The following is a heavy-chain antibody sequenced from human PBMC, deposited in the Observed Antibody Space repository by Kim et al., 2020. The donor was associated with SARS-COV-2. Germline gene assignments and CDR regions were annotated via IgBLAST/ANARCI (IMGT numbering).Heavy chain of an antibody. J-gene: IGHJ5*02. Sequence: SETLSLTCTVSGGSISSSSYYWGWIRQPPGKGLEWIGSIYYSGSTYYNPSLKSRVTISVDTSKNQFSLKLSSVTAADTAVYYCASRKGDSSGYYPWEMNWFDPWGQGTLVTVSS. CDR2: IYYSGST. CDR1: GGSISSSSYY. D-gene: IGHD3-22*01. V-gene: IGHV4-39*01. CDR3: ASRKGDSSGYYPWEMNWFDP.